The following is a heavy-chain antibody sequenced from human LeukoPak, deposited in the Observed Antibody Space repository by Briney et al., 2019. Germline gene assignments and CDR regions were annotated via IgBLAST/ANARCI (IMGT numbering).Heavy chain of an antibody. CDR2: INPNSGGT. V-gene: IGHV1-2*02. CDR3: ARGTSAAGNPYYYYYYGMDV. J-gene: IGHJ6*02. D-gene: IGHD6-13*01. CDR1: GYTFTGYY. Sequence: GASVKVSCKASGYTFTGYYMHWVRQAPGRGLEWMGWINPNSGGTNYAQKFQGRVTMTRDTSISTAYMELSRLRSDDTAVYYCARGTSAAGNPYYYYYYGMDVWGQGTTVTVSS.